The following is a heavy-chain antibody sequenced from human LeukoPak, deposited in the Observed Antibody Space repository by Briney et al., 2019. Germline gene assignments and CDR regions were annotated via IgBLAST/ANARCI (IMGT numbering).Heavy chain of an antibody. CDR3: AKEGYYGSGSKYYFDY. Sequence: GGSLRLSCAASGFTFSSYAMSWVRQAPGKGLEWVSAISGSGGSTYYADSVKGRFTISRDNSKNTLYLQMNSLRAEDTAVYYCAKEGYYGSGSKYYFDYWGQGTLVTASS. CDR2: ISGSGGST. D-gene: IGHD3-10*01. J-gene: IGHJ4*02. CDR1: GFTFSSYA. V-gene: IGHV3-23*01.